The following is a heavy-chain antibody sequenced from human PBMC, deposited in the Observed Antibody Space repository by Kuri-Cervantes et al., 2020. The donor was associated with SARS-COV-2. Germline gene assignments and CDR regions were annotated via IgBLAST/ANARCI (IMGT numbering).Heavy chain of an antibody. CDR2: INSNTGVT. V-gene: IGHV1-2*02. CDR1: GYTFTSYD. D-gene: IGHD3-22*01. J-gene: IGHJ3*02. Sequence: ASVKVSCKASGYTFTSYDINWVRQAPGQGLEWVGWINSNTGVTKYSQKFQGRVTMTRDTSITTAYMELSRLRSDDTAVYYCVRFRYYDTIRNASDIWGQGTLVTVSS. CDR3: VRFRYYDTIRNASDI.